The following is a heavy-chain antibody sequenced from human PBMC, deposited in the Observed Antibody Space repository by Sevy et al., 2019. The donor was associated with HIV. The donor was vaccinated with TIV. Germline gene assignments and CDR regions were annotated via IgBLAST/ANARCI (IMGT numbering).Heavy chain of an antibody. CDR2: INQDGSGK. Sequence: GGSLRLSCAGSGFTFSSYWMSWVRQAPGKGLEWVANINQDGSGKNYVDSVKGRFPISRDNAKNSLYLQMNSLRAEDTAVYYCARDPFSKADYWGQGTLVTVSS. CDR3: ARDPFSKADY. CDR1: GFTFSSYW. V-gene: IGHV3-7*01. D-gene: IGHD4-4*01. J-gene: IGHJ4*02.